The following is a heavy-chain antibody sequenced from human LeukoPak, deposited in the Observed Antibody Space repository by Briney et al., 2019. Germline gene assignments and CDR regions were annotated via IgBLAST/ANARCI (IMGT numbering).Heavy chain of an antibody. CDR2: IYHSGST. CDR1: GGSISSGGYY. Sequence: SESLSLTCTVSGGSISSGGYYWSWIRQPPGKGLEWIGYIYHSGSTYYNPSLKSRVTISVDRSKNQFSLKLSSVTAADTAVYYCARVLIVVVPAAIAPRWFDPWGQGTLVTVSS. D-gene: IGHD2-2*01. CDR3: ARVLIVVVPAAIAPRWFDP. J-gene: IGHJ5*02. V-gene: IGHV4-30-2*01.